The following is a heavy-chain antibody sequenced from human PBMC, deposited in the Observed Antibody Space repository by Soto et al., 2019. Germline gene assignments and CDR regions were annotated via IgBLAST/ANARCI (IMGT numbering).Heavy chain of an antibody. Sequence: PGGSLRLSCASSGFAFISYWMHWVRQAPGKGLVWVSRINSDGSSTSYADSVRGRFTISRDNAKNTLYLQVNSLRAEDTAVYYCARENSYGYQGGFDIWGQGTMVTVSS. J-gene: IGHJ3*02. CDR1: GFAFISYW. V-gene: IGHV3-74*01. CDR3: ARENSYGYQGGFDI. CDR2: INSDGSST. D-gene: IGHD5-18*01.